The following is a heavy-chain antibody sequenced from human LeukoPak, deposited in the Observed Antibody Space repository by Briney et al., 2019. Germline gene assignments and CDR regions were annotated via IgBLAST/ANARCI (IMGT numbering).Heavy chain of an antibody. CDR1: GGSISSSSYY. V-gene: IGHV4-39*01. CDR2: IYYSGST. CDR3: ASGIAVAGRTLDY. D-gene: IGHD6-19*01. J-gene: IGHJ4*02. Sequence: SETLSLTCTVSGGSISSSSYYWGWIRRPPGKGLEWIGSIYYSGSTYYNPSLKSRVTISVDTSKNQFSLKLSSVTAADTAVYYCASGIAVAGRTLDYWGQGTLVTVSS.